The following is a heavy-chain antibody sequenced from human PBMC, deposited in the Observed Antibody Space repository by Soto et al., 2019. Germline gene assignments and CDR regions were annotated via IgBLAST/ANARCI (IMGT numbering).Heavy chain of an antibody. CDR1: GYTFTSYG. CDR2: ISAYNGNT. V-gene: IGHV1-18*01. Sequence: ASVKVSCKASGYTFTSYGISWVRQAPGQGLEWMGWISAYNGNTNYAQKLQGRVTMTTDTSTSTAYMELRSLRSDDTAVYYCARDRLTSLSNYVIGWFDPWGQGTLVTVSS. J-gene: IGHJ5*02. CDR3: ARDRLTSLSNYVIGWFDP. D-gene: IGHD4-4*01.